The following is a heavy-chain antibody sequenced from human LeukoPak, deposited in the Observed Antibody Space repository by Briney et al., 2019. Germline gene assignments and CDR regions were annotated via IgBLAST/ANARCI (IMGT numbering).Heavy chain of an antibody. J-gene: IGHJ4*02. CDR2: IHHSGST. V-gene: IGHV4-38-2*01. Sequence: SETLSLTCAVSGHSISSGYYWGCIRQPPGKGLEWIGSIHHSGSTYYNPSLKSRVTISVDTSKNQFSLNLSSVTAADTAVYYCASKPFLSGSFDYWGQGTLVAVAS. D-gene: IGHD1-26*01. CDR1: GHSISSGYY. CDR3: ASKPFLSGSFDY.